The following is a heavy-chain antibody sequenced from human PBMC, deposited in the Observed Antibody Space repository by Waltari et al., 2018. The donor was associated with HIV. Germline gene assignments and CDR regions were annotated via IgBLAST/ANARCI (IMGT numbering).Heavy chain of an antibody. Sequence: EVQLVESGGGLVQPGGSLRLSCAASGFTFSSYWMSWVRQAPGKGLEWVANIKQDGSEKYYVDSGKGRFTISRDNAKNSLYLQMNSLRAEDTAVYYCARDGQGSGRLPSGYWGQGTLVTVSS. V-gene: IGHV3-7*01. CDR2: IKQDGSEK. J-gene: IGHJ4*02. D-gene: IGHD3-10*01. CDR1: GFTFSSYW. CDR3: ARDGQGSGRLPSGY.